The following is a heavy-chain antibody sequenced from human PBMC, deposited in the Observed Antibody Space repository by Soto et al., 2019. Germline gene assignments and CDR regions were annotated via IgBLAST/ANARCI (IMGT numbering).Heavy chain of an antibody. Sequence: SVKVSCKASGGTFSSYAMSWVRQAPGQGLEWMGGIIPIFGTANYAQKFQGRVTITADESTSTAYMELSSLRSEDTAVYYCARTGTAAAGIDYWGQGTLVTVSS. CDR1: GGTFSSYA. J-gene: IGHJ4*02. V-gene: IGHV1-69*13. D-gene: IGHD6-13*01. CDR2: IIPIFGTA. CDR3: ARTGTAAAGIDY.